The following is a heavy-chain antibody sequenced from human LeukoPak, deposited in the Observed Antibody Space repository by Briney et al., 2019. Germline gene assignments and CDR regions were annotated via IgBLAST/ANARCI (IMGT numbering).Heavy chain of an antibody. V-gene: IGHV4-39*07. J-gene: IGHJ3*02. CDR1: SGSISTSNYY. CDR2: IFYSGST. Sequence: PSETLSLTCTVSSGSISTSNYYWGWVRQPPGKALEWIGNIFYSGSTYYSPSLKSRVTISLDTSRNQFSLKLNSVTAADTAVYYCAKSNGYGLXXIWGXXTMVTVSS. D-gene: IGHD3-10*01. CDR3: AKSNGYGLXXI.